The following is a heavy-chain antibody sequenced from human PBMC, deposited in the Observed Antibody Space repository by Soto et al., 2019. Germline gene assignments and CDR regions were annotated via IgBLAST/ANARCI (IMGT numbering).Heavy chain of an antibody. Sequence: PGGSLRLSCAASGFTFSSYGMHWVRQAPGKGLEWVAVIWYDGSNKYYADSVKGRFTISRDNSKNTLYLQMNSLRAEDTAVYYCARDNAFGGVIANYFDYWGQGTLVTVSS. V-gene: IGHV3-33*01. CDR1: GFTFSSYG. J-gene: IGHJ4*02. CDR2: IWYDGSNK. D-gene: IGHD3-16*02. CDR3: ARDNAFGGVIANYFDY.